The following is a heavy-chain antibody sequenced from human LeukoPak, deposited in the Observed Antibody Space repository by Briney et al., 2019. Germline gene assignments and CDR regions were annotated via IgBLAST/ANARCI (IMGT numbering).Heavy chain of an antibody. CDR2: ISYDGSNK. V-gene: IGHV3-30*03. CDR1: GFTFSSYG. D-gene: IGHD3-10*01. CDR3: ATMVRGVITP. J-gene: IGHJ5*02. Sequence: GGSLRLSCAASGFTFSSYGMHWVRQAPGKGLEWVAVISYDGSNKYYADSVKGRFTISRDNSKNTLYLQMNSLRAEDTAVYYCATMVRGVITPWGQGTLVTVSS.